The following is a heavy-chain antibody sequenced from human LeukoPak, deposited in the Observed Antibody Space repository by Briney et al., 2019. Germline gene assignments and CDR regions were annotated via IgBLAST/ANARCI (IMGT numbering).Heavy chain of an antibody. D-gene: IGHD5-18*01. V-gene: IGHV4-61*08. CDR3: ARATEGYSYGQRLVVLSGGDDAFDI. CDR1: GGSISSGDYY. J-gene: IGHJ3*02. CDR2: IYYSGST. Sequence: SETLSLTCTVSGGSISSGDYYWSWIRQPPGKGLEWIGYIYYSGSTNYNPSLKSRVTISVDTSKNPFSLKLSSVTAADTPVYYCARATEGYSYGQRLVVLSGGDDAFDIWGQGTMVTVSS.